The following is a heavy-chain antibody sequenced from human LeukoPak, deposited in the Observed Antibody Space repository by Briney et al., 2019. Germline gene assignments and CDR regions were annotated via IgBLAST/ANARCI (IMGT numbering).Heavy chain of an antibody. CDR2: INPSGGST. D-gene: IGHD6-13*01. Sequence: ASVKVSCKASGYTFTSYYMHWVRQAPGQGLEWMGIINPSGGSTSYAQKFQGRVTMTRDMSTSTVYMELRSLRSDDTAVYYCATEVGTRYSSSWGVGSDGFDYWGQGTLVTVSS. V-gene: IGHV1-46*01. J-gene: IGHJ4*02. CDR3: ATEVGTRYSSSWGVGSDGFDY. CDR1: GYTFTSYY.